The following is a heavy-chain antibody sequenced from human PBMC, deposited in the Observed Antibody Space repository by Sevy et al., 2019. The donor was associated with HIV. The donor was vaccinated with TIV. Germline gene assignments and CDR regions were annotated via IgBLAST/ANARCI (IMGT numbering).Heavy chain of an antibody. CDR1: GFTFSSYA. J-gene: IGHJ6*02. CDR3: ARVRGGYCSSTSCYRGVDYYYYGMDV. CDR2: ISYDGSNK. D-gene: IGHD2-2*02. V-gene: IGHV3-30*04. Sequence: GGSLRLSCAASGFTFSSYAMHWVRQAPGEGLEWVAVISYDGSNKYYADSVKGRFTISRDNSKNTLYLQMNSLRAEDTAVYYCARVRGGYCSSTSCYRGVDYYYYGMDVWGQGTTVTVSS.